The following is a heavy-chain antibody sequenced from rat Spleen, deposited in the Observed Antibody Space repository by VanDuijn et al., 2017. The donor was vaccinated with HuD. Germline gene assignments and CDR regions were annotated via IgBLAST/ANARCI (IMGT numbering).Heavy chain of an antibody. V-gene: IGHV2-63*01. CDR3: TRDRGLTTEGPWFAY. Sequence: QVQLKESGPGLVQPSQTLSLTCTVSGFSLTSDGVSWVRQPPGKGLEWMGRMRYNGDTSYNSTLKSRLSISRDTSKNQVFLKMNSLQTGDTGTYYCTRDRGLTTEGPWFAYWGQGTLVTVSS. J-gene: IGHJ3*01. CDR2: MRYNGDT. CDR1: GFSLTSDG. D-gene: IGHD1-11*01.